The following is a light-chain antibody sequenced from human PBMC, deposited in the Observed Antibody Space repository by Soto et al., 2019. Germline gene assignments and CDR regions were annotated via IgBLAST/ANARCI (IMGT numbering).Light chain of an antibody. Sequence: EIVMTQSPATLSVSPGERATLSCRASQSVNTNLAWYQQKPGQAPRLLMYETSTRATGIPARFSGGGSGTDFTLTISSLQSEDSAVYHCQQYNKWPPYTFGQGTKVEIK. J-gene: IGKJ2*01. V-gene: IGKV3-15*01. CDR1: QSVNTN. CDR2: ETS. CDR3: QQYNKWPPYT.